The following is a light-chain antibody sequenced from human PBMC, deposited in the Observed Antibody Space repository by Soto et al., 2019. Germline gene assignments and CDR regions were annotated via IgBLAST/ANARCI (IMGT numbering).Light chain of an antibody. CDR3: SSYTSSSTLV. CDR2: DVF. CDR1: SSDVGGYDY. J-gene: IGLJ1*01. Sequence: QSALTQPASVSLSPGQSITISCTGTSSDVGGYDYVSWYQQRPGKAPKLLIYDVFNRPSGVSNRFSGSRSDNTASLTISGLQAEDEADYYCSSYTSSSTLVFGTGTKLTVL. V-gene: IGLV2-14*03.